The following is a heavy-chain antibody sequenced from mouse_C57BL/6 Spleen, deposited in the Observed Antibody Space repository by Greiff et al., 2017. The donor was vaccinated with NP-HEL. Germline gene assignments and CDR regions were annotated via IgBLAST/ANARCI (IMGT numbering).Heavy chain of an antibody. Sequence: QVQLQQSGPGLVQPSQSLSITCTVSGFSLTSYGVHWVRRSPGKGLEWLGVIWSGGSTDYNAAFISRLSISKDKSKSQVFLKMNSLQADDTAIYYCARAANWDEAWFAYWGQGTLVTVSA. D-gene: IGHD4-1*01. V-gene: IGHV2-2*01. CDR3: ARAANWDEAWFAY. CDR1: GFSLTSYG. J-gene: IGHJ3*01. CDR2: IWSGGST.